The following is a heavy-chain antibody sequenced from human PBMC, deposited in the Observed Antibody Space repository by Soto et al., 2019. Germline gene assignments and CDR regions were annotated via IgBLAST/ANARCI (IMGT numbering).Heavy chain of an antibody. D-gene: IGHD3-10*01. CDR1: GYTFTSYD. V-gene: IGHV1-8*01. CDR3: ARRRYYYGSGSYYRQDYYYGMDV. CDR2: MNPNSGNT. Sequence: GASVKVSCKASGYTFTSYDINWVRLATGQGLEWMGWMNPNSGNTAYAQKFQGRVTMTRNTSISTAYMELSSLRSEDTAVYYCARRRYYYGSGSYYRQDYYYGMDVWGQGTTVTVSS. J-gene: IGHJ6*02.